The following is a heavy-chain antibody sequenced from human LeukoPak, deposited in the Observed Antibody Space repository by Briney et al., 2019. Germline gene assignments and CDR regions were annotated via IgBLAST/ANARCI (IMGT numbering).Heavy chain of an antibody. CDR2: IQFDGTYK. V-gene: IGHV3-30*02. CDR1: GFTFSSYA. J-gene: IGHJ4*02. CDR3: AKGRGYGGYVPFEY. D-gene: IGHD4-17*01. Sequence: PGGSLRLSCAASGFTFSSYAMHWVRQAPGKGLEWVAFIQFDGTYKFYADSVKARFTISRDNSKNTLYLQMNSLRAEDTAVYYCAKGRGYGGYVPFEYWGQGSLVTVSS.